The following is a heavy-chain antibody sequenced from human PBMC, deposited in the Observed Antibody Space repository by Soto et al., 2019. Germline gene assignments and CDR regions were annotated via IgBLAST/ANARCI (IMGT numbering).Heavy chain of an antibody. Sequence: EVQLLESGGDLVQPGRSLRLSCAASGFTFSDYAMSWVRQAPGKWMEWVSVIHGGGNRAYYEDSVKGRFTISRDNSKNTLYMQMSSLRGEDTGVYYCEKHRGRVTNSWHFDYWGQGTLVTVSS. CDR3: EKHRGRVTNSWHFDY. J-gene: IGHJ4*02. CDR2: IHGGGNRA. V-gene: IGHV3-23*01. CDR1: GFTFSDYA. D-gene: IGHD4-17*01.